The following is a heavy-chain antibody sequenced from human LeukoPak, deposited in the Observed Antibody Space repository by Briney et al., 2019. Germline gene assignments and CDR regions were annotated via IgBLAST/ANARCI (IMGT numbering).Heavy chain of an antibody. D-gene: IGHD1-26*01. CDR1: GFTFSDYY. V-gene: IGHV3-11*06. J-gene: IGHJ4*02. CDR3: AREEAVGATVGY. Sequence: PGGSLRLSCAASGFTFSDYYMSWIRQAPGKGLEWVSSISSSSSFIYYAESVKGRFTISRGNAKNSLYLQVNSLRAEDTAVYYCAREEAVGATVGYWGQGTLVTVSS. CDR2: ISSSSSFI.